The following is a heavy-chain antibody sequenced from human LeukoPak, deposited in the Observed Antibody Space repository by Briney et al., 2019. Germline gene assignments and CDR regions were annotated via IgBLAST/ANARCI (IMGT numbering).Heavy chain of an antibody. CDR1: GYTFTGYY. J-gene: IGHJ4*02. CDR2: ISAYNGNT. Sequence: ASVKVSCKASGYTFTGYYMHWVRQAPGQGLEWMGWISAYNGNTNYAQRLQGRVTVTTDTSTSTAYMELRSLTSDDTAIYYCAREGGIVATTAFDYWGQGTLVTVSS. CDR3: AREGGIVATTAFDY. D-gene: IGHD5-12*01. V-gene: IGHV1-18*04.